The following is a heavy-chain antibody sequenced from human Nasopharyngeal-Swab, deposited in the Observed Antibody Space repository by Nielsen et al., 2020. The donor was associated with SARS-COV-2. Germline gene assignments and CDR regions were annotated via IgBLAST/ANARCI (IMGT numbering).Heavy chain of an antibody. CDR2: ISGSSSTI. V-gene: IGHV3-48*04. J-gene: IGHJ6*02. D-gene: IGHD3-10*01. CDR3: ARDDAYGSGSYYKPSYGMDV. Sequence: GGSLRLSCAASGFTFSSYSMNWVRQAPGKGLEWVSYISGSSSTIYYADSVKGRFTISRDNAKNSLYLQMNSLRAEDTAVYYCARDDAYGSGSYYKPSYGMDVWGQGTTVTVSS. CDR1: GFTFSSYS.